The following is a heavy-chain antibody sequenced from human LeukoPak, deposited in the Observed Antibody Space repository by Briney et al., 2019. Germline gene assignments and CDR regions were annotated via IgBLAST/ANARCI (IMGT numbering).Heavy chain of an antibody. CDR3: ARLMGDRTIYDS. D-gene: IGHD1-26*01. J-gene: IGHJ4*02. CDR1: GFTFRSHW. CDR2: IKQEGSEK. Sequence: GGSLRLSCAASGFTFRSHWMSWVRRPPGDELEWAASIKQEGSEKYYVDSVRGRFTVSRDNAKSSLYLQMNSLRAEDTAVYYCARLMGDRTIYDSWGQGTLVTVSS. V-gene: IGHV3-7*01.